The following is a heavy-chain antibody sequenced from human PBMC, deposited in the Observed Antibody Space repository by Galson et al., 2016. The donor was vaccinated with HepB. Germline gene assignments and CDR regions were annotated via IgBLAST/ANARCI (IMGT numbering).Heavy chain of an antibody. CDR1: VDSFTSYW. CDR3: ASADYYDNSGYFDY. D-gene: IGHD3-22*01. Sequence: QSGAEVKKPGESLKISCKGSVDSFTSYWIAWVRQMPGKGLEWMGMIYPGDSDTRYSPSFQGQVTISADKSISTAYLQWRTLKASDTAIYYCASADYYDNSGYFDYWGQGTLVTVSS. CDR2: IYPGDSDT. V-gene: IGHV5-51*01. J-gene: IGHJ4*02.